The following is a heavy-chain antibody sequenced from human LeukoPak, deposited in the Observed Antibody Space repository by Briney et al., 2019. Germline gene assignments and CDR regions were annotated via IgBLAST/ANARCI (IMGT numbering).Heavy chain of an antibody. CDR3: VRDNPRCCGVIPTNIDDY. J-gene: IGHJ4*02. V-gene: IGHV3-48*01. D-gene: IGHD2-21*01. CDR1: GFTFSRDS. Sequence: GGSLRLSCAASGFTFSRDSMNWVRQAPGKGLEWVSYINGGGSPIYYADSVRGRLTISRDNAKNPLYLQMNSLRAEDTAVYYCVRDNPRCCGVIPTNIDDYWGQGTLVTVSS. CDR2: INGGGSPI.